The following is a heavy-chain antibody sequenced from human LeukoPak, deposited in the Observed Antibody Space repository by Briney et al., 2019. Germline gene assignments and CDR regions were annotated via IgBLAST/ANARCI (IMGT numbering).Heavy chain of an antibody. CDR3: AKGQSASSTFDC. V-gene: IGHV3-23*01. CDR2: IRGSSDVI. CDR1: GFTFSSHA. J-gene: IGHJ4*02. Sequence: PGGSLRLSCAASGFTFSSHAMSWVRQAPGKGLEWASLIRGSSDVIEYADSVRGRFTISRDNSKNTVSLQLNNLRAEDTALYYCAKGQSASSTFDCWGQGTLVTVSS.